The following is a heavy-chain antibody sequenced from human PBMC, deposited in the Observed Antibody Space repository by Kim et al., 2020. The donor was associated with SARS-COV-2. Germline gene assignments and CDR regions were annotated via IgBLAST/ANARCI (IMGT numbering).Heavy chain of an antibody. CDR1: GFTFSSYA. CDR2: ISGSGGST. CDR3: AKGEAHSSSWYAKETYYYYGMDV. Sequence: GGSLRLSCAASGFTFSSYAMSWVRQAPGKGLEWVSAISGSGGSTYYADSVKGRFTISRDNSKNTLYLQMNSLRAEDTAVYYCAKGEAHSSSWYAKETYYYYGMDVWGQGTTVTVSS. J-gene: IGHJ6*02. D-gene: IGHD6-13*01. V-gene: IGHV3-23*01.